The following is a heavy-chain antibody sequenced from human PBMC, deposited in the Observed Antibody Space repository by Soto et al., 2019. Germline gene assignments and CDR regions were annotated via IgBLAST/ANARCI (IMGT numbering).Heavy chain of an antibody. CDR1: GYTFTSYD. V-gene: IGHV1-8*01. Sequence: ASVKVSFKASGYTFTSYDINWVRQATGQGLEWMGWMNPNSGNTGYAQKFQGRVTMTRNTSISTAYMELSSLRSEDTAVYYCARRIYGDPPYYYYMDVWGKGTTVTVSS. D-gene: IGHD4-17*01. CDR3: ARRIYGDPPYYYYMDV. J-gene: IGHJ6*03. CDR2: MNPNSGNT.